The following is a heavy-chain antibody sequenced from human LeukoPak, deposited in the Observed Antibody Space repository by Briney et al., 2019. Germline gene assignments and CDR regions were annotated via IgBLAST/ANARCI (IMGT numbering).Heavy chain of an antibody. CDR2: INHSGST. CDR3: ARGAHPNSSTSCYRH. CDR1: GGSISGYY. J-gene: IGHJ4*02. V-gene: IGHV4-34*01. D-gene: IGHD2-2*02. Sequence: SETLSLTCTVSGGSISGYYWSWIRQPPGKGLEWIGEINHSGSTNYNPSLKSRVTISVDTSKNQFSLKLSSVTAADTAVYYCARGAHPNSSTSCYRHWGQGTLVTVSS.